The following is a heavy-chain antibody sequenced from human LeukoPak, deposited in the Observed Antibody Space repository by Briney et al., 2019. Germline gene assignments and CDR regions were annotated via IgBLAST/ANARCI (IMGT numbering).Heavy chain of an antibody. CDR1: GFTFSNYS. Sequence: GGSLRLSCAASGFTFSNYSMNWVRQAPGKGLEWVSSISFSSTYIYTADSLKGRITISRDNAKSSLYLQMSSLTAEDTAVYYCARRATTERGHSYGLDYWGQGTLVTVSS. D-gene: IGHD5-18*01. J-gene: IGHJ4*02. V-gene: IGHV3-21*01. CDR2: ISFSSTYI. CDR3: ARRATTERGHSYGLDY.